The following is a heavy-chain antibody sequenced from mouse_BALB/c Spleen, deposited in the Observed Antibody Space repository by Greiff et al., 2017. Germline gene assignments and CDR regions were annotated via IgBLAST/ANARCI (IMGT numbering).Heavy chain of an antibody. Sequence: VKVVESGPGLVAPSQSLSITCTVSGFSLTGYGVNWVRQPPGKGLEWLGMIWGDGSTDYNSALKSRLSISKDNSKSQVFLKMNSLQTDDTARYYCARGYRYDVGAWFAYWGQGTLVTVSA. CDR2: IWGDGST. D-gene: IGHD2-14*01. J-gene: IGHJ3*01. CDR1: GFSLTGYG. CDR3: ARGYRYDVGAWFAY. V-gene: IGHV2-6-7*01.